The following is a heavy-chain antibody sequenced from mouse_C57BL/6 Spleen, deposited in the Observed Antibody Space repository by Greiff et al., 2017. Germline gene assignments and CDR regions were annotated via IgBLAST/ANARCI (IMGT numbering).Heavy chain of an antibody. CDR2: ISSGSSTI. J-gene: IGHJ1*03. CDR3: ATYGSSSYWYFEV. Sequence: EVMLVESGGGLVKPGGSLKLSCAASGFTFSDYGMHWVRQAPEKGLEWVAYISSGSSTIYYADTVKGRFTISRDNAKNTLFLQMTSLRSEDTAMYYCATYGSSSYWYFEVWGTGTTVTVSS. D-gene: IGHD1-1*01. V-gene: IGHV5-17*01. CDR1: GFTFSDYG.